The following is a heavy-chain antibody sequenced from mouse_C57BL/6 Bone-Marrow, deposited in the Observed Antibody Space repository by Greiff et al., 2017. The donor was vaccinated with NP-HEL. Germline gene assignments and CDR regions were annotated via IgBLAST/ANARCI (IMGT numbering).Heavy chain of an antibody. Sequence: QVQLQQSGAELVMPGASVKLSCKASGYTFTSYWMHWVKQRPGQGLEWIGEIDPSDSYTNYNQKFKGKSTLTVDKSSSTAYMQLSSLTSEDSAVYYCAREGNWAYYFDYWGQGITLTVSS. D-gene: IGHD4-1*01. CDR3: AREGNWAYYFDY. CDR1: GYTFTSYW. J-gene: IGHJ2*01. V-gene: IGHV1-69*01. CDR2: IDPSDSYT.